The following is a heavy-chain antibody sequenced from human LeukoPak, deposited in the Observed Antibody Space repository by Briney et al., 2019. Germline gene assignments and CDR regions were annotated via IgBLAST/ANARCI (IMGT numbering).Heavy chain of an antibody. D-gene: IGHD4-17*01. CDR2: ISGSGGST. Sequence: AGGSLRLSCAASGFTYSSYAMSWVRQAPGKGLEWVSVISGSGGSTYYADSVKGRFTISRDNSGNTLYLQMNSLRAEDTAVYYCAKSTRIYDGDYIGWGQGTLVTVSS. CDR3: AKSTRIYDGDYIG. V-gene: IGHV3-23*01. CDR1: GFTYSSYA. J-gene: IGHJ4*02.